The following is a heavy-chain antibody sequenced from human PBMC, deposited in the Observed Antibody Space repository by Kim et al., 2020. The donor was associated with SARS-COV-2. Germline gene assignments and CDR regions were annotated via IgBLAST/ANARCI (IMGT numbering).Heavy chain of an antibody. Sequence: GGSLRLSCAASGFTFSSYAMSWVRQAPGKGLEWVSAISGSGGSTYYADSVKGRFTISRDNSKNTLYLQMNSLRAEDTAVYYCAKGSVYSSSWYGDHYYYYYGMDVWGQGTTVTVSS. V-gene: IGHV3-23*01. CDR2: ISGSGGST. CDR1: GFTFSSYA. J-gene: IGHJ6*02. D-gene: IGHD6-13*01. CDR3: AKGSVYSSSWYGDHYYYYYGMDV.